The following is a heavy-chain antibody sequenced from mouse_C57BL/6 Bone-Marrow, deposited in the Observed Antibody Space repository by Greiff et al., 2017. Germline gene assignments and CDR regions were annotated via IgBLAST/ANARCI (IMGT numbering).Heavy chain of an antibody. D-gene: IGHD4-1*01. J-gene: IGHJ3*01. Sequence: VKLMESGAELVRPGTSVKVSCKASGYAFTNYLIEWVKQRPGQGLEWIGVINPGSGGTNYNEKFKGKATLTADKSSSTAYMQLSSLTSEDSAVYFCARSKNWGSWFAYWGQGTLVTVSA. CDR3: ARSKNWGSWFAY. V-gene: IGHV1-54*01. CDR1: GYAFTNYL. CDR2: INPGSGGT.